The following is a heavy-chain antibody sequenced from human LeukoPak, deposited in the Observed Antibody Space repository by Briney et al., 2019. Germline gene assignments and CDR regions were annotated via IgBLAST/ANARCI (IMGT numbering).Heavy chain of an antibody. V-gene: IGHV4-4*07. CDR3: ARDPNTYYYGSGSYHPLSHAFDI. J-gene: IGHJ3*02. CDR1: GGSISSYY. D-gene: IGHD3-10*01. Sequence: QPSETLSLTCTVSGGSISSYYWSWIRQPAGKGLEWIGRIYTSGSTNYNPSLKSRVTMSVDTSKNQFSLKLSSVTAADTAVYYCARDPNTYYYGSGSYHPLSHAFDIWGQGTMVTVSS. CDR2: IYTSGST.